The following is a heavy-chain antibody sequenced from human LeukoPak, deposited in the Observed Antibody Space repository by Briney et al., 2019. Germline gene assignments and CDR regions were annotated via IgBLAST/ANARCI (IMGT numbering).Heavy chain of an antibody. CDR2: IYYSGST. Sequence: SETLSLTCAVYGGSFSGYYWSWIRQPPGKGLEWIGNIYYSGSTYYTPSLKSRLTISVDTSKNQFSLKLSSVTAADTAVYYCARVQQPGAFDIWGQGTMVTVSS. CDR1: GGSFSGYY. CDR3: ARVQQPGAFDI. V-gene: IGHV4-34*01. D-gene: IGHD6-13*01. J-gene: IGHJ3*02.